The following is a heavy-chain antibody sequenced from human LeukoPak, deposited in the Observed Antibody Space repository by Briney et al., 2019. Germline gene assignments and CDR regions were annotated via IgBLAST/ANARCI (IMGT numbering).Heavy chain of an antibody. CDR2: ISWDGGST. Sequence: GGSLRLSCAASGFTFDDYAMHWVRQAPGKGLEWVSLISWDGGSTYYADSVKGRFTISRDNSKNTLYLQMNSLRAEDTAVYYCAKERGELGDYFDYWGQGTLVTVSS. CDR3: AKERGELGDYFDY. V-gene: IGHV3-43D*03. J-gene: IGHJ4*02. CDR1: GFTFDDYA. D-gene: IGHD1-26*01.